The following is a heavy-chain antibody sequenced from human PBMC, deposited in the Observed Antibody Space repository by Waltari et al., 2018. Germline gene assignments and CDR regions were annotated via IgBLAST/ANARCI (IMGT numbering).Heavy chain of an antibody. V-gene: IGHV3-7*01. Sequence: DVQLVESGGGLVQPGGSLRLSCAASGFTFSDYWMSWVRQAPGKGLEWVANIRHDGGAKDYADSAKGRFTISRDNAKNSLFLQMKSLRAEDTAVYFCARVFNDNDAADYWGQGTLVIVSS. CDR3: ARVFNDNDAADY. D-gene: IGHD1-1*01. CDR1: GFTFSDYW. J-gene: IGHJ4*02. CDR2: IRHDGGAK.